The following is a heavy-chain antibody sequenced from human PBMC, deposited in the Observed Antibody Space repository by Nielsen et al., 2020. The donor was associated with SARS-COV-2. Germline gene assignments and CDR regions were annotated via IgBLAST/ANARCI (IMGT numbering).Heavy chain of an antibody. V-gene: IGHV6-1*01. CDR1: GDSVSSNSAA. CDR2: TYYRSKWYN. CDR3: ARARGAYGDYYYYYYTDV. D-gene: IGHD4-17*01. J-gene: IGHJ6*03. Sequence: SETLSLTCAISGDSVSSNSAAWNWIRQSPSRGLEWLGRTYYRSKWYNDYAVSVESRITINPDTSKNQFSLHLNSVTPEDTAVYYCARARGAYGDYYYYYYTDVWGKGTTVTVSS.